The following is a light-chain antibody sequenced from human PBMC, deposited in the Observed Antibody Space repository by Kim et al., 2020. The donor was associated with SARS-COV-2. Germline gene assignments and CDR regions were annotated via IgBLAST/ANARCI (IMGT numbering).Light chain of an antibody. CDR2: YDS. V-gene: IGLV3-21*04. Sequence: SYELTQPPSVSVAPGKTAGITCGGNNIGSKSVHWYQQKPGQAPVLVIYYDSDRPSGIPERFSGSNSGNTATLTISRVEAGDEADYYCQVWASSSDHWVFG. J-gene: IGLJ3*02. CDR1: NIGSKS. CDR3: QVWASSSDHWV.